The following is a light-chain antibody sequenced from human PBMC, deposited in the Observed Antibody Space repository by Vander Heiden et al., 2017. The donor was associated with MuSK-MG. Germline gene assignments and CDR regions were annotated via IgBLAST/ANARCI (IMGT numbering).Light chain of an antibody. V-gene: IGKV1-5*03. CDR2: RAS. Sequence: DIQMTQFPSTLSASVGDRVTITCRASKEIDGLLAWYQQKPGKAPKLLIYRASTLESGVPSRFSGGASGTGFTLTISSLQPDDFATYYCQQFRAYPWTFGPGTQVEI. CDR1: KEIDGL. CDR3: QQFRAYPWT. J-gene: IGKJ1*01.